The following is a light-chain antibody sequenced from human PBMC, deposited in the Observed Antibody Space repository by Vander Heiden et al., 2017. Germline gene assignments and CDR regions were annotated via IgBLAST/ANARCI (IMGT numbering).Light chain of an antibody. J-gene: IGKJ5*01. CDR2: DAS. V-gene: IGKV1-33*01. CDR3: QHYNTLRT. Sequence: DIQMTQSPSSLSASVGDRVTITCRASQNISSYLNWYQQKPGKAPKLLIYDASNLQRGAPWRFSGRGWATDFTFTSSLRQDEVVANYYWQHYNTLRTFGPGTQVEIK. CDR1: QNISSY.